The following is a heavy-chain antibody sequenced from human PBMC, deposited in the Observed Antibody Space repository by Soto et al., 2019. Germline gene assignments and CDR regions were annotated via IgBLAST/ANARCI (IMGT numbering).Heavy chain of an antibody. V-gene: IGHV3-30-3*01. D-gene: IGHD6-13*01. Sequence: VQLVESGGGFVQPGGSLRLSCSASGFSFSSYAMHWVRQAPGKGLEWVAVISYDGSNKYYADSVKGRFTISRDNSKNTLYLQMNSLRAEDTAVYYCAREGYSSRFNWFDPWGQGTLVTVSS. J-gene: IGHJ5*02. CDR2: ISYDGSNK. CDR3: AREGYSSRFNWFDP. CDR1: GFSFSSYA.